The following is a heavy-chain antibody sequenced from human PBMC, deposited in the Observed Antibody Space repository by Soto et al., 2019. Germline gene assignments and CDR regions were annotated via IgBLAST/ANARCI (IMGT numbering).Heavy chain of an antibody. CDR1: GGSFSGYY. CDR2: INHSGST. J-gene: IGHJ4*02. V-gene: IGHV4-34*01. D-gene: IGHD2-8*01. Sequence: QVQLQQLGAGLLKPSETLSLTCAVYGGSFSGYYWSWIRQPPGKGLEWIGEINHSGSTNYNPSLKCRVTISVDTSKNQFSLKLSSVTAADTAVYYCARGTNGSAIFDYWGQGTLVTVSS. CDR3: ARGTNGSAIFDY.